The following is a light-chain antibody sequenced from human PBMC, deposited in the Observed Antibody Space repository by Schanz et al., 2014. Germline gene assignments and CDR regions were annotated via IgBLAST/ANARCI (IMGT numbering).Light chain of an antibody. V-gene: IGLV1-44*01. CDR3: STWDDILNGQGV. CDR1: ISNIGSNT. Sequence: QSVLTQPPSASGTPGQTVTISCSGDISNIGSNTVNWYQQLPGTAPKLLIYTNNQRPSGVPDRFSGSKSGTSASLAISGLQSDDEADYYCSTWDDILNGQGVFGGGTKPDRP. CDR2: TNN. J-gene: IGLJ3*02.